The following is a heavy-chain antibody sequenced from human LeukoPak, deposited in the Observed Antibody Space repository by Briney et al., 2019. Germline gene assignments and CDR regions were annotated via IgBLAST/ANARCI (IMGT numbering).Heavy chain of an antibody. J-gene: IGHJ4*02. D-gene: IGHD3-3*01. V-gene: IGHV4-34*01. CDR1: GGSFSGYY. Sequence: PSETLPLTCAVYGGSFSGYYWSWIRQPPGKGLEWIGEINHSGSTNYNPSLKSRVTISVDTSKNQFSLKLSSVTAADTAVYYCASAPGYDFWSGPIDYWGQGTLVTVSS. CDR2: INHSGST. CDR3: ASAPGYDFWSGPIDY.